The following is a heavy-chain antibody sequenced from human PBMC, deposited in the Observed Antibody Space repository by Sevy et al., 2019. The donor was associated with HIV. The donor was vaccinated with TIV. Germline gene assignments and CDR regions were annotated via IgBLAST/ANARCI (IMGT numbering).Heavy chain of an antibody. CDR2: IKQDGSEK. J-gene: IGHJ4*02. CDR1: GFTFSSYW. CDR3: ASSFLGRAFGGVIVNYFDY. V-gene: IGHV3-7*01. Sequence: GGSLRLSCAASGFTFSSYWMSWVRQAPGKGLEWVANIKQDGSEKYYVDSVKGRFTISRDNAKNSLYLQMNSLRAEDTAVHYCASSFLGRAFGGVIVNYFDYWGQGTLVTVSS. D-gene: IGHD3-16*02.